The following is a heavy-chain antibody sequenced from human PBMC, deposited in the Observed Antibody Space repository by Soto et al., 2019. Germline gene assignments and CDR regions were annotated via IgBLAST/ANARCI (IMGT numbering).Heavy chain of an antibody. J-gene: IGHJ4*02. CDR3: GRVDWNAGAD. CDR1: GLSFSDYW. CDR2: IRSGGDT. D-gene: IGHD1-1*01. V-gene: IGHV3-74*01. Sequence: EVRLAESGGGLVHPGGSLRLSCVASGLSFSDYWIHWVRQAPGKGLIWVSGIRSGGDTDYADSVKGRFTISRDNAKNTVYLQMNNLRADDTAVYYCGRVDWNAGADWGQGTLVTVSS.